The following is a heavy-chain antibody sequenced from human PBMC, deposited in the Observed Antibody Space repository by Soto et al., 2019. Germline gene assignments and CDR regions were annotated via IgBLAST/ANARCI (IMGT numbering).Heavy chain of an antibody. Sequence: GASVKVSCKASGYTFTSYGVSWVRQAPGQGLEWMGWISAYNGNTNYAQKLQGRVTMTTDTSTSTAYMELRSLRSDDTAVYYCARVELGYCISTSCPYRMDLWGQGTT. D-gene: IGHD2-2*01. CDR1: GYTFTSYG. CDR3: ARVELGYCISTSCPYRMDL. CDR2: ISAYNGNT. V-gene: IGHV1-18*01. J-gene: IGHJ6*02.